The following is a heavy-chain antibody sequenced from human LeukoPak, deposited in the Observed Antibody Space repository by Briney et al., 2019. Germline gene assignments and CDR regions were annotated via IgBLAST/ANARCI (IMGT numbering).Heavy chain of an antibody. Sequence: SETLSLTCTVSGGSISSSSYYWGWLRQPPGKGLEWIGSIYYSGSTYYNPSLKIRVTISVDTSKNQFSLKLSSVTAADTAVYYCASTSHYYYYGMDVWGQGTTVTVSS. V-gene: IGHV4-39*07. J-gene: IGHJ6*02. CDR1: GGSISSSSYY. CDR3: ASTSHYYYYGMDV. CDR2: IYYSGST.